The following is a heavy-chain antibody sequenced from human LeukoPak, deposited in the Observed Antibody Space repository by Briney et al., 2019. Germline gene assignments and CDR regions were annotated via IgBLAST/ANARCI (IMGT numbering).Heavy chain of an antibody. CDR2: IYYSGST. CDR3: ARSAPGVVIKFFDY. Sequence: SETLSLTCTVSGGSISSGGYYWSWLRQHPGKGLEWFGYIYYSGSTYYNPSLKSRVAISVETSKNQFSLKLSSVTAADTAVYYCARSAPGVVIKFFDYWGQGTLVTVSS. V-gene: IGHV4-31*03. D-gene: IGHD3-3*01. J-gene: IGHJ4*02. CDR1: GGSISSGGYY.